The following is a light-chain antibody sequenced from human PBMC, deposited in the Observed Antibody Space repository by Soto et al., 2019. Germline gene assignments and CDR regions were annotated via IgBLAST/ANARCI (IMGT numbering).Light chain of an antibody. CDR1: QSFSSTY. CDR3: QQRSNWPT. V-gene: IGKV3D-20*02. Sequence: EIVLTQSPGTLSLSPGERATLSCRASQSFSSTYLAWYQQKPGQAPRLLIYGASSRATGIPDRFSGGGSGTDFTLTISSLEPEDFAVYYCQQRSNWPTFGQGTKVDI. J-gene: IGKJ1*01. CDR2: GAS.